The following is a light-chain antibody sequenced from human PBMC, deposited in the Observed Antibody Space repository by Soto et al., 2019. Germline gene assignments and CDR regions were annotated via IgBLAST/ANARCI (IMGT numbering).Light chain of an antibody. CDR1: SSDVGGYKY. J-gene: IGLJ1*01. CDR2: EVS. CDR3: NSYTSKSTGV. V-gene: IGLV2-14*01. Sequence: QPVLTQPASVSGSPGQSITISCTGTSSDVGGYKYVSWYQQHPGKAPKLIIYEVSNRPSGVSNRFSGSKSGNTASLTISGLQAEDEADYYCNSYTSKSTGVFGTGTKVTVL.